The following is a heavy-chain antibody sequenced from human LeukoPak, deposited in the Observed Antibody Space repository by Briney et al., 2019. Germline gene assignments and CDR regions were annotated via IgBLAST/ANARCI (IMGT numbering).Heavy chain of an antibody. Sequence: SETLSLTCAVYGGSFSGYYWSWIRQPPGKGLEWIGEINHSGSTNYNPSLKSRVTISVDTSKNQFSLKLSSVTAADTAVYYCARRTVVTAIHYWGQGTLVTVSS. V-gene: IGHV4-34*01. CDR1: GGSFSGYY. CDR3: ARRTVVTAIHY. CDR2: INHSGST. J-gene: IGHJ4*02. D-gene: IGHD2-21*02.